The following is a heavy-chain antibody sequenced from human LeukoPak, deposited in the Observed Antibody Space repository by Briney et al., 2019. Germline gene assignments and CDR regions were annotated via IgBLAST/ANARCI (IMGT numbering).Heavy chain of an antibody. V-gene: IGHV1-18*01. CDR2: ISAYNGNT. CDR3: ATDGTYLSGSYLLGFDY. CDR1: GYTFTSYG. Sequence: ASVKVSCKASGYTFTSYGISWVRQAPGQGLEWMGWISAYNGNTNYAQKLQGRVTMTTDTSTSTAYMELSSLRSEDTAVYYCATDGTYLSGSYLLGFDYWGQGTLVTVSS. J-gene: IGHJ4*02. D-gene: IGHD1-26*01.